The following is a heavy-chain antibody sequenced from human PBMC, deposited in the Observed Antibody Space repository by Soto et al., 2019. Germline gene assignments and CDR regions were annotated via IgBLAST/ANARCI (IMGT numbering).Heavy chain of an antibody. CDR1: GFTFSNYW. Sequence: PWGSLRLSCAASGFTFSNYWMSWVRQAPGKGLEWVANINQDGSEKYYVDSVKGRFTISRDNAKNSLYLQMNSLRAEDTAVYYCAKAGPYGMDVWGQGTTVTVS. CDR2: INQDGSEK. D-gene: IGHD2-8*02. CDR3: AKAGPYGMDV. V-gene: IGHV3-7*03. J-gene: IGHJ6*02.